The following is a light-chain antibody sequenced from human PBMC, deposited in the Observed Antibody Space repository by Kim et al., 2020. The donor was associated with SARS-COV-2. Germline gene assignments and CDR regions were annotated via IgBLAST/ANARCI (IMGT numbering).Light chain of an antibody. CDR2: KDS. CDR1: IRAERD. Sequence: VSGWREQTAITPCAGNIRAERDARGFQGRPGQAPVLVIYKDSARPSGIPGRCSGSSSGTTVTLTISGAQVEDEADYYCYSAADRVFGGGTQLTVL. CDR3: YSAADRV. V-gene: IGLV3-27*01. J-gene: IGLJ3*02.